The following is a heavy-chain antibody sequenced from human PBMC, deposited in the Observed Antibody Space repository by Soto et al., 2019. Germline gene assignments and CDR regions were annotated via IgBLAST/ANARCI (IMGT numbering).Heavy chain of an antibody. Sequence: EVQLVESGGGLVQPGGSLRLSCAASGFTLSSYWMSWVRQAPGKGLEWVANIKQDGSVKYYVDSVKGRFTISRDTAKSSLYLQLNSLRAEDTAVYYCAREYGSSYSPRYYGMDVWGQGTTVTVSS. D-gene: IGHD6-13*01. CDR2: IKQDGSVK. CDR1: GFTLSSYW. V-gene: IGHV3-7*05. CDR3: AREYGSSYSPRYYGMDV. J-gene: IGHJ6*02.